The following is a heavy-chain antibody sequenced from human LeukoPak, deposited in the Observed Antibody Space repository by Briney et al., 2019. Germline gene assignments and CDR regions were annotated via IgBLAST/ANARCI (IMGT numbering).Heavy chain of an antibody. V-gene: IGHV3-48*04. D-gene: IGHD4-17*01. CDR3: AKDQGDYDAFDI. CDR1: GFTFITYD. CDR2: ISYSSTTM. J-gene: IGHJ3*02. Sequence: GGSLRLSCEASGFTFITYDMNWVRQAPGKGLEWVSYISYSSTTMYYADSVKGRFTISRDNAKNSLYLQMNSLRVEDTAVYYCAKDQGDYDAFDIWGQGTMVTVSS.